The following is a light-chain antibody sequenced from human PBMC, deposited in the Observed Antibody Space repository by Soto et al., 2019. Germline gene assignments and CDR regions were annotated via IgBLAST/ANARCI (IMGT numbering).Light chain of an antibody. Sequence: IQLTQSPSSLSASVGDRVTITCRASQGISSYLAWYQQKPGKAPKLLIYAASTLQSGVPSRFSGSGSGTDFTLTISSLQPEDFATYYCQQLNSYFPLTFGGGTKVEIK. V-gene: IGKV1-9*01. CDR2: AAS. CDR1: QGISSY. CDR3: QQLNSYFPLT. J-gene: IGKJ4*01.